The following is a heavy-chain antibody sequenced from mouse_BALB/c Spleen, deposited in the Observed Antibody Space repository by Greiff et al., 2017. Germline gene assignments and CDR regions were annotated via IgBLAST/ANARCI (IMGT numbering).Heavy chain of an antibody. D-gene: IGHD1-2*01. Sequence: VQLQQSGAELVKPGASVKLSCTASGFNIKDTYMHWVKQRPEQGLEWIGRIDPANGNTKYDPKFQGKATITADTSSNTAYLQLSSLTSEDTAVYYCARSLTTASAWFAYWGQGTLVTVSA. J-gene: IGHJ3*01. V-gene: IGHV14-3*02. CDR2: IDPANGNT. CDR3: ARSLTTASAWFAY. CDR1: GFNIKDTY.